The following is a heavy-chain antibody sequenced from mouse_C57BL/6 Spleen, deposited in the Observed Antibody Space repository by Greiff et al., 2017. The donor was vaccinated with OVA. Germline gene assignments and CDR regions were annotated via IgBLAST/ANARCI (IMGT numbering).Heavy chain of an antibody. CDR2: IYPGDGDT. D-gene: IGHD1-1*01. Sequence: VKLMESGPELVKPGASVKISCKASGYAFSSSWMNWVKQRPGKGLEWIGRIYPGDGDTNYNGKFKGKATLTADKSSSTAYMQLSSLTSEDSAVYFCARDYGSSPAWFAYWGQGTLVTVSA. CDR3: ARDYGSSPAWFAY. V-gene: IGHV1-82*01. CDR1: GYAFSSSW. J-gene: IGHJ3*01.